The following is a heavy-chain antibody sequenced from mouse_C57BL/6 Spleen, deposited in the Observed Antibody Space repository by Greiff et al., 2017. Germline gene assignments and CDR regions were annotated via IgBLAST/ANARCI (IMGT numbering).Heavy chain of an antibody. V-gene: IGHV1-26*01. D-gene: IGHD1-1*01. CDR3: SRKRGNYYGSSYFDY. CDR1: GYTFTDYY. J-gene: IGHJ2*01. Sequence: VQLQQSGPELVKPGASVKISCKASGYTFTDYYMNWVKQSHGKSLEWIGDINPNNGGTSYNQKFKGKATLTVDKSSSTAYMELRSLTSEDAAVYYCSRKRGNYYGSSYFDYWGQGTTLTVSS. CDR2: INPNNGGT.